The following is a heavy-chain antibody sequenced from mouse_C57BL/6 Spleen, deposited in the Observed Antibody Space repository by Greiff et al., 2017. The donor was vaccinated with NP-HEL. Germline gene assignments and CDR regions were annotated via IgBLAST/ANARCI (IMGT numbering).Heavy chain of an antibody. CDR3: AREGENYDGYPGFAY. Sequence: EVKLQESGPGLVKPSQSLSLTCSVTGYSITSGYYWNWIRQFPGNKLEWMGYISYDGSNNYNPSLKNRISITRDTSKNQFFLKLNSVTTEDTATYYCAREGENYDGYPGFAYWGQGTLVTVSA. CDR2: ISYDGSN. J-gene: IGHJ3*01. CDR1: GYSITSGYY. V-gene: IGHV3-6*01. D-gene: IGHD2-3*01.